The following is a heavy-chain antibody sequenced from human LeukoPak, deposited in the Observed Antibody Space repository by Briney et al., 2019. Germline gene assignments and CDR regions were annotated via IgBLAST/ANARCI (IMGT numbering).Heavy chain of an antibody. D-gene: IGHD1-26*01. CDR3: ARDFRSRNIVGATPDAFDI. CDR1: GDTFTRYG. Sequence: RASVKVSCKASGDTFTRYGISWVRQAPGQGLEWMGWISAYNGNTNYAQKLQGRVTLTTDTSTSTAYMESRSLRSDDTAVYYCARDFRSRNIVGATPDAFDIWGQGTMVTVSS. V-gene: IGHV1-18*01. J-gene: IGHJ3*02. CDR2: ISAYNGNT.